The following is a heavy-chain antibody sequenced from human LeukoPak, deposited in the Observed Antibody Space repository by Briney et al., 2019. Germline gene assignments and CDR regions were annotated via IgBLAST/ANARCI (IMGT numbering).Heavy chain of an antibody. CDR2: IRYDGSNK. J-gene: IGHJ3*02. V-gene: IGHV3-30*02. CDR3: AKRGLRGDSGSLPGGAFDI. Sequence: GGSLRLSCAASGFTFSSYGMHWVRQAPGKGLEWVAFIRYDGSNKYYADSVRGRFTISRDNSKNTLYLQMNSLRAEDTAVYYCAKRGLRGDSGSLPGGAFDIWGQGTMVTVSS. D-gene: IGHD1-26*01. CDR1: GFTFSSYG.